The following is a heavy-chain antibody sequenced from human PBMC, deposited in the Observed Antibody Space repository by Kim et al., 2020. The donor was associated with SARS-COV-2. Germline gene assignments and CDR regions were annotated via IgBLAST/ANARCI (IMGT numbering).Heavy chain of an antibody. CDR3: ASANPDAFDI. J-gene: IGHJ3*02. Sequence: TSNTPPLTSRVTISVDTSKNQYSLKLSSVTAADTAVYYCASANPDAFDIWGQGTMVTVSS. D-gene: IGHD7-27*01. CDR2: T. V-gene: IGHV4-39*01.